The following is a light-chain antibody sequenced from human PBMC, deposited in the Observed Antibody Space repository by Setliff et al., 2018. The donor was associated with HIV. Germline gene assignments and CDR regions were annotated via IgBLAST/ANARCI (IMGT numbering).Light chain of an antibody. CDR1: SSDIGTYNL. CDR2: DDS. CDR3: CSYAGSATWV. V-gene: IGLV2-23*01. J-gene: IGLJ2*01. Sequence: QSALTQPASVSGSPGQSITISCTGTSSDIGTYNLVSWYQQYPGKAPKLMIYDDSMRPSGLSNRFSGSKSGNTASLTISGLLAEDEADYYCCSYAGSATWVFGGGTKVTVL.